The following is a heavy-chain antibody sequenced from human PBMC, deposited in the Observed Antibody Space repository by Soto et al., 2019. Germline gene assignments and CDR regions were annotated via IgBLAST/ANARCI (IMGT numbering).Heavy chain of an antibody. CDR1: GSSMSYGGFS. Sequence: ILSLTFTVSGSSMSYGGFSWSWIRQSPGKGLEWIGYISHLESTYFHPSFKSRLTMSIDRTRNQFSLKLSSVTAADMAVYYCARGGGYDSFDYWGQGVLVTVSS. CDR3: ARGGGYDSFDY. V-gene: IGHV4-30-2*06. J-gene: IGHJ4*02. D-gene: IGHD5-12*01. CDR2: ISHLEST.